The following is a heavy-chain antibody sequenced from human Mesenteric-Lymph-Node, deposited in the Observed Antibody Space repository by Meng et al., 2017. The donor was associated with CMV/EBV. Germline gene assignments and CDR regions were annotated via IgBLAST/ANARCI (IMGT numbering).Heavy chain of an antibody. J-gene: IGHJ4*02. CDR3: ARGLRTYGSGAGYDS. CDR1: GSVSGAGNY. D-gene: IGHD3-10*01. CDR2: IYYTGSP. V-gene: IGHV4-61*08. Sequence: GSVSGAGNYWSWIRQPTGKGLEWIGYIYYTGSPNYNRSLKSRVSISVDTSKNQFSLKLSSVTAADTAMYYCARGLRTYGSGAGYDSWGQGTLVTVSS.